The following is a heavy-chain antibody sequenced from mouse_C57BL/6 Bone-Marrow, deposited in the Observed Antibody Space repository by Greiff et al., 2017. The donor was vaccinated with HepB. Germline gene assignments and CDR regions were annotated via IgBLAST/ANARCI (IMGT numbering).Heavy chain of an antibody. CDR2: IDPENGDT. D-gene: IGHD2-5*01. CDR1: GFNIKDDY. CDR3: TAYYSSYGGYYFDY. J-gene: IGHJ2*01. Sequence: VQLQQSGAELVRPGASVKLSCTASGFNIKDDYMHWVKQRPEQGLEWIGWIDPENGDTEYASKFQGKATITADTSSNTAYLQLSSLTSEDTAVYYCTAYYSSYGGYYFDYWGQGTTLTVSS. V-gene: IGHV14-4*01.